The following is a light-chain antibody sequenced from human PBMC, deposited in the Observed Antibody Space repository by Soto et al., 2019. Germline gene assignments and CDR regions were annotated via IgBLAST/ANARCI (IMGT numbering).Light chain of an antibody. CDR2: KAS. V-gene: IGKV1-5*03. Sequence: DIQMTQSPSTLSASIGDRVTITCRASQSVDSWLAWYQQQPGKAPKLLIYKASSLQTGVPSRFSGSGSGTEFPPTNNSLQPDDFATYYCQHYNDYSRVFGQGTKVEIK. CDR1: QSVDSW. CDR3: QHYNDYSRV. J-gene: IGKJ1*01.